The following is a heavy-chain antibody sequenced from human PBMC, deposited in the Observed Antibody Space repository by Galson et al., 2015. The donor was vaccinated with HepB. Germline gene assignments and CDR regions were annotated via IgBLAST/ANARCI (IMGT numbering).Heavy chain of an antibody. CDR3: ATDPPFDSSGYYSLFDY. CDR1: GYTLTELS. J-gene: IGHJ4*02. CDR2: FHPEDGET. Sequence: SVKVSCKVSGYTLTELSMHWVRQAPGKGLEWMGGFHPEDGETIYAQKFQGRVTMTEDTSTDTAYMELSSLRSEDTAVYYCATDPPFDSSGYYSLFDYWGQGTLVTVSS. V-gene: IGHV1-24*01. D-gene: IGHD3-22*01.